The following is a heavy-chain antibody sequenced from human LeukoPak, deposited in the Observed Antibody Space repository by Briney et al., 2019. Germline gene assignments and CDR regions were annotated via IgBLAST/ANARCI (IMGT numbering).Heavy chain of an antibody. CDR1: GYSFTSYW. D-gene: IGHD4-17*01. V-gene: IGHV5-51*01. Sequence: GESLKISCKGSGYSFTSYWIGWVRQMPGKGLEWMGIIYPGDSDTRYSPSFQGQVTISADKSISTAYLQWSSLKASDTAMYYCATTVEYDYGDLLFDYWGQGTLVTVSS. CDR2: IYPGDSDT. CDR3: ATTVEYDYGDLLFDY. J-gene: IGHJ4*02.